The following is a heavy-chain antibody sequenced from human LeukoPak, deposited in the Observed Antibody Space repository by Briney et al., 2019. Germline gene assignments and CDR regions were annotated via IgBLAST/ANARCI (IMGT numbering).Heavy chain of an antibody. CDR1: GFTFKLYW. D-gene: IGHD6-13*01. J-gene: IGHJ4*02. V-gene: IGHV3-74*01. CDR2: INDDGSDT. CDR3: AKDTGSSWSVFDY. Sequence: GGSLRLSCAASGFTFKLYWMHWVRQVPGKRPVWVSRINDDGSDTIYADSVRGRFTISRDDAKNTVYLQMNSLRAEDTALYYCAKDTGSSWSVFDYWGQGTLVTVSS.